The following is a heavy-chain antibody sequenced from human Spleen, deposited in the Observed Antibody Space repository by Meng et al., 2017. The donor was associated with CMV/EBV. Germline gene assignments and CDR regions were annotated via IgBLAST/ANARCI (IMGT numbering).Heavy chain of an antibody. Sequence: SGGSISSGSYYWSWIRQPAGKGLEWIGRIYTSGSTNYNPSLKSRVTISVDTSKNQFSLKLSSVTAADTAVYYCARTHSSGYYYFDYWGQGTLVTVSS. J-gene: IGHJ4*02. V-gene: IGHV4-61*02. CDR2: IYTSGST. CDR3: ARTHSSGYYYFDY. CDR1: GGSISSGSYY. D-gene: IGHD3-22*01.